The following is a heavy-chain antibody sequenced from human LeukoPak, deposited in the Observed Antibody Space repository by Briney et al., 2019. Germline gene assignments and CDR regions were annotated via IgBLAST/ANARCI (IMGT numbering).Heavy chain of an antibody. Sequence: PSETLSLTCTVSGGSIDSRGYYWDWIRQAPGKGLEWIGTIYHSGSTEYNPSLKSRVAIFVDTSKNQFSLILHSVAAADTAVYYCARRSEFDNTHYHYFDHWGQGALVTVSS. J-gene: IGHJ4*02. CDR1: GGSIDSRGYY. V-gene: IGHV4-39*01. D-gene: IGHD2-15*01. CDR2: IYHSGST. CDR3: ARRSEFDNTHYHYFDH.